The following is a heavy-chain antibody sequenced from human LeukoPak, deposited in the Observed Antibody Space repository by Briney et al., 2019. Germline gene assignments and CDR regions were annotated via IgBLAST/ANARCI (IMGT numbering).Heavy chain of an antibody. J-gene: IGHJ4*02. D-gene: IGHD4/OR15-4a*01. CDR3: ARASMGGRDYLLDS. CDR1: GFTFSSYW. Sequence: PGGSLRLSCAASGFTFSSYWMTWVRQAPGKGLEWVANIKTDGSHTYYVDFVKGRFTISRDNAKNSLFLQLGSLRADDTGVYYCARASMGGRDYLLDSWGQGTLVTVSS. CDR2: IKTDGSHT. V-gene: IGHV3-7*01.